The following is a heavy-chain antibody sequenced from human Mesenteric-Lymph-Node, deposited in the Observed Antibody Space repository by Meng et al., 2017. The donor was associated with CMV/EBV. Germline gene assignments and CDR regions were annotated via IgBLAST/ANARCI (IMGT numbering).Heavy chain of an antibody. J-gene: IGHJ5*02. CDR1: GGSVSSGSYY. Sequence: VSGGSVSSGSYYWSWLRQPPGKGLEWIGYIYYSGSTNYNPSLKSRVTISVDTSKNQFSLKLSSVTAADTAVYYCAREKPGYSSSWYPWGQGTLVTVSS. V-gene: IGHV4-61*01. CDR3: AREKPGYSSSWYP. D-gene: IGHD6-13*01. CDR2: IYYSGST.